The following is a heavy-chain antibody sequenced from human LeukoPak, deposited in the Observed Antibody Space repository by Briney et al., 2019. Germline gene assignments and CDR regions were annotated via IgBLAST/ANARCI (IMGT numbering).Heavy chain of an antibody. Sequence: PSETLSLTCAVYGGSFSGYYWNWIRQPPGKGLEWIGEINHSGRTKYNPSLKSRVTISVDTSKNPFSLILSSVTAADTAVYYCARGQFQRDYWGQGTLVTVSS. V-gene: IGHV4-34*01. J-gene: IGHJ4*02. D-gene: IGHD5-24*01. CDR2: INHSGRT. CDR1: GGSFSGYY. CDR3: ARGQFQRDY.